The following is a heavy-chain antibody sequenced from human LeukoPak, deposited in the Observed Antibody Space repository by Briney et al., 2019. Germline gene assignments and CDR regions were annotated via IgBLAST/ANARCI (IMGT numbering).Heavy chain of an antibody. CDR2: IFYTGKT. J-gene: IGHJ4*02. CDR3: ARVFDS. V-gene: IGHV4-39*07. Sequence: SETLSLTCTVSGGSVYTSDYYWGWVRQPPGKGPEWIVDIFYTGKTNYNPSLKSRVSISIDTSENQFSLKLTSVTAADMAVYYCARVFDSWGQGTLVTASS. CDR1: GGSVYTSDYY.